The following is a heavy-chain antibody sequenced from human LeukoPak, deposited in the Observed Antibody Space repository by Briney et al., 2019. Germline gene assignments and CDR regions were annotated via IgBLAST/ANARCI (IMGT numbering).Heavy chain of an antibody. J-gene: IGHJ4*02. CDR3: ARGPFCSSTSCYRRRVGRGFDY. CDR2: INHSGST. Sequence: SETLSLTCAVYGGSLSGYYWSWIRQPPGKGLEWIGEINHSGSTNYNPSLKSRVTISVDTSKNQFSLKLSSVTAADTAVYYCARGPFCSSTSCYRRRVGRGFDYWGQGTLVTVSS. CDR1: GGSLSGYY. V-gene: IGHV4-34*01. D-gene: IGHD2-2*02.